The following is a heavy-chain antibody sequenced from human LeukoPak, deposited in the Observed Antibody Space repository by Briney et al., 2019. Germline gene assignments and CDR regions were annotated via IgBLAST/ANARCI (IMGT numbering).Heavy chain of an antibody. CDR2: IRYDGSNK. J-gene: IGHJ4*02. Sequence: GGSLRLSCAASGFTFSSYGMHWVRQAPGKGLEWVAFIRYDGSNKYYADSVKGRFTISRDNSKNTLYLQMNSLRAEDTAVYYCARDEVGATTEFDYWGQGTLVTVSS. V-gene: IGHV3-30*02. CDR1: GFTFSSYG. D-gene: IGHD1-26*01. CDR3: ARDEVGATTEFDY.